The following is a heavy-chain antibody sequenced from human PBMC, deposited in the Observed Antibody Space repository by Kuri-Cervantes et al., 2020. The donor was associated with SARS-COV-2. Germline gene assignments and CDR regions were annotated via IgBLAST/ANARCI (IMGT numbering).Heavy chain of an antibody. Sequence: SETLSLTCTVSGGSISSYYWSWIRQPPGKGLEWIGYIYYSGSTNYNPSLKSRVTISVDTSKNQFSLKLSSVTAADTAVYYCASGLIVGATSGFDYWGQGTLVTVSS. D-gene: IGHD1-26*01. CDR1: GGSISSYY. CDR3: ASGLIVGATSGFDY. V-gene: IGHV4-59*01. J-gene: IGHJ4*02. CDR2: IYYSGST.